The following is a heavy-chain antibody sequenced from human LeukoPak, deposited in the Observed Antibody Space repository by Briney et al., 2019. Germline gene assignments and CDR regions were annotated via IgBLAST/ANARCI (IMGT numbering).Heavy chain of an antibody. Sequence: PSETLSLTCTVSGGSISSYYWSWIRQPAGKGLEWIGRIYTSGSTNYNPSLKSRVTISVDTSKNQFSLKLSSVTAADTAVYYCATRGWSSGSDAFDIWGQGTMVTVSS. CDR3: ATRGWSSGSDAFDI. CDR1: GGSISSYY. D-gene: IGHD3-22*01. V-gene: IGHV4-4*07. J-gene: IGHJ3*02. CDR2: IYTSGST.